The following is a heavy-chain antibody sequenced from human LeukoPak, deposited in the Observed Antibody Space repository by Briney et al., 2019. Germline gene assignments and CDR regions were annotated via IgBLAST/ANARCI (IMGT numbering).Heavy chain of an antibody. V-gene: IGHV3-23*01. D-gene: IGHD6-19*01. CDR2: ITGSGVST. CDR1: GFTFNDYA. CDR3: ARQAVAGTWFDP. Sequence: GGSLRLSCTASGFTFNDYAMTWVRQAPGKGLEWVSAITGSGVSTNYADSVKGRFTISRDNSKNTIYLQMNSLRVEDTAVYYCARQAVAGTWFDPWGQGTLVTVSS. J-gene: IGHJ5*02.